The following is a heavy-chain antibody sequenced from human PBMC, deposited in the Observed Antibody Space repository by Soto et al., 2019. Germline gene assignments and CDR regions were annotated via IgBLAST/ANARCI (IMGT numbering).Heavy chain of an antibody. CDR3: ANPGRYCTGGSCFSAGTIRNFDY. CDR1: GFTFSSYA. J-gene: IGHJ4*02. CDR2: ISGSGDSA. D-gene: IGHD2-15*01. Sequence: PGGSLRLSCAASGFTFSSYAMSWVRQAPGKGLEWVSVISGSGDSAYYADSVKGRFTISRDNSKNTLYLQLHSLRAEDTAVYYCANPGRYCTGGSCFSAGTIRNFDYWGQGTLVTVSS. V-gene: IGHV3-23*01.